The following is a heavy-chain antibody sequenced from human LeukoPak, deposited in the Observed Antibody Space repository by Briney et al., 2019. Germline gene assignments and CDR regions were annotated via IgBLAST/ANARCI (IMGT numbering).Heavy chain of an antibody. Sequence: HPGGSLRLSCAASGFTFDDYAMHWVRQVPGEGLEWVSGISWNSGSTNYADSVKGRFTISRDNAKNSLYLQMNSLRAEDTALYYCAKDISGGNGYYHGMDVWGRGTTVTVSS. CDR1: GFTFDDYA. J-gene: IGHJ6*02. CDR2: ISWNSGST. V-gene: IGHV3-9*01. D-gene: IGHD4-23*01. CDR3: AKDISGGNGYYHGMDV.